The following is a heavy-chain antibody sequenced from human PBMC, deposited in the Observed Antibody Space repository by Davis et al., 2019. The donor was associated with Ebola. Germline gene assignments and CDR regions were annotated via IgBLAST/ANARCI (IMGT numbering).Heavy chain of an antibody. CDR3: ARGEGYSGYDEYYYYYGMDV. Sequence: ESPMIPCAASGFTFSDYYMSWIRQPPGKGLEWIGYIYYSGSTNYNPSLKSRVTISVDTSKNQFYLKLSSVTAADTAVYYCARGEGYSGYDEYYYYYGMDVWGQGTTVTVSS. CDR2: IYYSGST. CDR1: GFTFSDYY. J-gene: IGHJ6*02. D-gene: IGHD5-12*01. V-gene: IGHV4-59*01.